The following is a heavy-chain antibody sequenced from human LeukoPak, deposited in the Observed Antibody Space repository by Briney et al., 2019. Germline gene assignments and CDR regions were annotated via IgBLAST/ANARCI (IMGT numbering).Heavy chain of an antibody. CDR2: IYYSGST. J-gene: IGHJ5*02. Sequence: SETLSLTCTVSGGSISSSSYYWGWIRQPPGKGLEWIGSIYYSGSTYYNPSLKSRVTISVDTSKNQFSLKLSSVTAADTAVYYCARPELGIAAAGTLGWFDPWGQGTLVTVSS. CDR1: GGSISSSSYY. V-gene: IGHV4-39*01. CDR3: ARPELGIAAAGTLGWFDP. D-gene: IGHD6-13*01.